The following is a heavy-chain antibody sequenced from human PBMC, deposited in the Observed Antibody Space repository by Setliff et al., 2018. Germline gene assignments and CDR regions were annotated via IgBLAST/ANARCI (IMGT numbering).Heavy chain of an antibody. V-gene: IGHV3-23*01. CDR3: PSLGVNELWLDY. CDR1: GFTFSSYA. CDR2: VSGSGGST. J-gene: IGHJ4*02. Sequence: PGGSLRLSCAASGFTFSSYAMSWVRQAPGKGLEWVSAVSGSGGSTYYADSVKGRFTISRDNSKNTLYLQMNSLRAEDTAVYYCPSLGVNELWLDYWGQGTLVTVSS. D-gene: IGHD5-18*01.